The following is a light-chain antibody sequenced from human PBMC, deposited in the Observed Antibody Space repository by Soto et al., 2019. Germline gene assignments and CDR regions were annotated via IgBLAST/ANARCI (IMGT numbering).Light chain of an antibody. CDR3: SSYATSSTRV. Sequence: QSVLTQPASVSRSPGQSITISCTGTSSDVGGYNYVSWYQQHPGKAPKLMIYDVRNRPSGVSNRFSGSKSGNTASLTISGLQAEDEADYYCSSYATSSTRVFGTGTKV. J-gene: IGLJ1*01. CDR1: SSDVGGYNY. CDR2: DVR. V-gene: IGLV2-14*01.